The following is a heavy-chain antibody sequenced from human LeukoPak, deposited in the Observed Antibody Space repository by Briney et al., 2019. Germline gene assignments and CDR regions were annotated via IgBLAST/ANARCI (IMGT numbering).Heavy chain of an antibody. D-gene: IGHD2-2*01. J-gene: IGHJ6*03. CDR3: ARGGCSSTSCREVYYYYYYMDV. Sequence: SETLSLTCAVYGGSFSGYYWSWIRQPPGKGLEWIGEINHSGSTNYNPSLKSRVTISVDTSKDQFSLKLSSVTAADTAVYYCARGGCSSTSCREVYYYYYYMDVWGKGTTVTVSS. CDR2: INHSGST. CDR1: GGSFSGYY. V-gene: IGHV4-34*01.